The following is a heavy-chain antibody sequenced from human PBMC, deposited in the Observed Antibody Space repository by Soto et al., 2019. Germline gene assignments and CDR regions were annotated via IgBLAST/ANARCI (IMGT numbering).Heavy chain of an antibody. Sequence: EVQLVESGGGLVQPGGSLRLSCEASGFIFRTSWMTWVRQPPGKGLEWVASINVDGGERYYVGSVRGRFTVSRDNAKNALYLQMNSLRAEDTAVYYCARDVGPNTLYYWGQGTLVTVSS. J-gene: IGHJ4*02. V-gene: IGHV3-7*03. CDR2: INVDGGER. CDR1: GFIFRTSW. CDR3: ARDVGPNTLYY.